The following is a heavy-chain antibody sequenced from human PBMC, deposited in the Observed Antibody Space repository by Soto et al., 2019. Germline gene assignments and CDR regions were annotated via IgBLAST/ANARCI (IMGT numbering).Heavy chain of an antibody. CDR2: TYSGGDT. J-gene: IGHJ4*02. CDR3: GRDPTYIWTGTYYFDY. V-gene: IGHV3-66*01. Sequence: GGSLRLSCAASGFTFSDYYMSWVRQAPGKGLEWVSVTYSGGDTRYADSVKGRFTMSRDNSKNTLYLQMNSLRAEDTAVYYCGRDPTYIWTGTYYFDYWGQGTLVTAPQ. D-gene: IGHD3-9*01. CDR1: GFTFSDYY.